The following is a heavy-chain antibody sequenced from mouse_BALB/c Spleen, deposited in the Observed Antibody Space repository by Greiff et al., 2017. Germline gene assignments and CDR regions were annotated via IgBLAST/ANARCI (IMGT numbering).Heavy chain of an antibody. Sequence: QVQLQQSGPELVKPGASVRISCKASGYTFTSYYIHWVKQRPGQGLEWIGWIYPGNVNTKYNEKFKGKATLTADKSSSTAYMQLSSLTSEDSAVYFCARLYYGYERDAMDYWGQGTSVTVSS. CDR2: IYPGNVNT. CDR1: GYTFTSYY. J-gene: IGHJ4*01. V-gene: IGHV1S56*01. D-gene: IGHD2-2*01. CDR3: ARLYYGYERDAMDY.